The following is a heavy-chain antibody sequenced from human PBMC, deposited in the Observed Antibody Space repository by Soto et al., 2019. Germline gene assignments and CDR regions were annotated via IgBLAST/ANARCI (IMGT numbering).Heavy chain of an antibody. CDR3: ARHTPAISISDH. V-gene: IGHV4-39*01. CDR1: GGSISSSSYY. D-gene: IGHD2-15*01. Sequence: QLQLQESGPGLVKPSETLSLTCTVSGGSISSSSYYWGWIRQPPGKGLEWMGTIYYSGSTYYNPSLRSLTTTSVDTSKNQFSLKLSSVTAADTAVYYCARHTPAISISDHWGQGTLVTVSS. J-gene: IGHJ4*02. CDR2: IYYSGST.